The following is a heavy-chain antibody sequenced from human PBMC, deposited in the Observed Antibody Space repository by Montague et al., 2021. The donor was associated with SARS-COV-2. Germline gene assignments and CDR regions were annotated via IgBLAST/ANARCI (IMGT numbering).Heavy chain of an antibody. CDR3: ARDRSWLILGELDY. V-gene: IGHV3-30*04. J-gene: IGHJ4*02. D-gene: IGHD6-19*01. Sequence: SRSLSFAASGFTFSSYAMHWVRQAPGKGLEWVAVISDDGSKKYYVDSVKGRFTISRDNSKNTLYLQMNSLRTEDTAVYYCARDRSWLILGELDYWGQGTLVTVSS. CDR1: GFTFSSYA. CDR2: ISDDGSKK.